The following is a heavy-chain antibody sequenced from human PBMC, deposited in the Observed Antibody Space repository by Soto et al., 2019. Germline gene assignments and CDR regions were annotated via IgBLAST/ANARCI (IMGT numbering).Heavy chain of an antibody. J-gene: IGHJ4*02. CDR1: GFTFSSYA. CDR2: ISGSGGST. Sequence: GGSLRVSCAASGFTFSSYAMSWVRQAPGKGLEWVSAISGSGGSTYYADSVKGRFTISRDNSKNTLYLQMNSLRAEDTAVYYCAKHGRYSSSWYWVYWGQGTLVTV. V-gene: IGHV3-23*01. D-gene: IGHD6-13*01. CDR3: AKHGRYSSSWYWVY.